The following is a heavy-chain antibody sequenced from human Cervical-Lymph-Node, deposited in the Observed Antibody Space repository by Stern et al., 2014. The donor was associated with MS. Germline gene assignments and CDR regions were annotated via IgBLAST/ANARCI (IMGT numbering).Heavy chain of an antibody. Sequence: VQLVESGGGVVQPGRSLRLSCAASGFTFSDYAFHWVRQAPGKGLEWVTIISYDGNYKYYADSVKGRFTISRDNSKNTLYLQMNSLRSDDTAVYYCARRGADHDACDIWGQGTMVTVSS. CDR1: GFTFSDYA. CDR3: ARRGADHDACDI. CDR2: ISYDGNYK. V-gene: IGHV3-30*04. D-gene: IGHD1-26*01. J-gene: IGHJ3*02.